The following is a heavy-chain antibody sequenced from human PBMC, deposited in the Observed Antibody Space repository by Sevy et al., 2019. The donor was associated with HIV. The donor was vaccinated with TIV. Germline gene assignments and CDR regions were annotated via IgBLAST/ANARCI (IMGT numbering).Heavy chain of an antibody. CDR1: GYTFTSYY. D-gene: IGHD2-21*02. J-gene: IGHJ6*02. CDR2: INPSGGST. V-gene: IGHV1-46*03. CDR3: ARDFVVVTALYYYYGMDV. Sequence: ASVKVSCKASGYTFTSYYMHWVRQAPGQGLEWMGIINPSGGSTSYAQKFQGRVTMTRDTSTSTVYMELSSLGSEDTAVYYCARDFVVVTALYYYYGMDVWGQGTTVTVSS.